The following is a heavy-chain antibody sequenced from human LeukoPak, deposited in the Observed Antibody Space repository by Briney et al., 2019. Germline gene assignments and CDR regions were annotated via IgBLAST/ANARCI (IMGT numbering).Heavy chain of an antibody. CDR3: ARDLGYSSSWYLVYYYYGMDV. Sequence: GGSLRLSCAASGFTFSNHWMTWVRQAPGKGLEWVANIKQDGSDKNHVDSVKGRFTISRDNAKNSLYLQMNSLRAEDTAVYYCARDLGYSSSWYLVYYYYGMDVWGQGTTVTVSS. V-gene: IGHV3-7*01. J-gene: IGHJ6*02. CDR2: IKQDGSDK. D-gene: IGHD6-13*01. CDR1: GFTFSNHW.